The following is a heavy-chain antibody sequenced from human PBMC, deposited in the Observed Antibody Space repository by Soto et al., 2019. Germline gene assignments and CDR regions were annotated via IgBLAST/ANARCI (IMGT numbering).Heavy chain of an antibody. J-gene: IGHJ3*02. D-gene: IGHD3-9*01. CDR3: ARETIRAFDI. Sequence: PGGSLRLSCAASGFTFSNHWMYWIRQAPGKGLVWVSRIKGDGSSTSYADSVKGRFTISRDNAQNTLYLQINSLRAEDTAVYYCARETIRAFDIWGQGTMVTVSS. V-gene: IGHV3-74*01. CDR1: GFTFSNHW. CDR2: IKGDGSST.